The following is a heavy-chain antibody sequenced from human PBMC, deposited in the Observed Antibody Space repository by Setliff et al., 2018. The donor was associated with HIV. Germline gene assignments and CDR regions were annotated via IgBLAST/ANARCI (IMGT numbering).Heavy chain of an antibody. CDR3: ATVDQRGQWLATNAFDI. CDR1: GYTFNSYE. J-gene: IGHJ3*02. D-gene: IGHD6-19*01. Sequence: VASVKVSCKASGYTFNSYEIHWVRQATGQRLEWMGWINAGNGNTNYAQKFQGRVTMTEDTSTDTAYMELSSLRSEDTAVYYCATVDQRGQWLATNAFDIWGQGTMVTVSS. CDR2: INAGNGNT. V-gene: IGHV1-8*02.